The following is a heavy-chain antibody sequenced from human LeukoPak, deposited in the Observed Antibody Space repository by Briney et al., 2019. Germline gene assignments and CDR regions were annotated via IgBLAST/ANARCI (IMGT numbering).Heavy chain of an antibody. CDR2: INHSGST. CDR1: GGSFSGYY. Sequence: PSETLSLTCAVYGGSFSGYYWSWIRQPPGKGLEWIGEINHSGSTNYNPSLKSRVTISVDTSKNQFSLKLSSVTAADTAVYYCARGNAEQQRVGGYYFDYWGQGTLVTVSS. J-gene: IGHJ4*02. V-gene: IGHV4-34*01. D-gene: IGHD6-13*01. CDR3: ARGNAEQQRVGGYYFDY.